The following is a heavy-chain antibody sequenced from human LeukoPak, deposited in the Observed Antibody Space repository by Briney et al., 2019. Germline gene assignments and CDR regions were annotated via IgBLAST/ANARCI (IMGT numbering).Heavy chain of an antibody. CDR2: ITSGGRT. D-gene: IGHD1-26*01. CDR1: GFTFTTYA. Sequence: LAGGSLRLSCVPSGFTFTTYAMNWVRQAPGKGLKWVSGITSGGRTYYADSVKGRFTISRDSSKNTLYLQMTSLRADDKALYYCARSIPPDFWGQGTLVTVSS. CDR3: ARSIPPDF. J-gene: IGHJ4*02. V-gene: IGHV3-23*01.